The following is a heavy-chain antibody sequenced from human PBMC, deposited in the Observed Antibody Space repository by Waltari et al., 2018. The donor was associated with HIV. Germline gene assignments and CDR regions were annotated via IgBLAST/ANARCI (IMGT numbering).Heavy chain of an antibody. J-gene: IGHJ4*02. Sequence: EVQLLESGGALVQPGGSLRRSCAGSGCTFVSYAMSWVRPAPGKGLEWVSSISATGATTYYSDSVKGRFTISRDNSKNTLYVQMNSLLVEDTAIYYCASHPVPYCGNRRCYGGFWGQGTLVTVSS. D-gene: IGHD2-21*01. CDR3: ASHPVPYCGNRRCYGGF. CDR2: ISATGATT. CDR1: GCTFVSYA. V-gene: IGHV3-23*01.